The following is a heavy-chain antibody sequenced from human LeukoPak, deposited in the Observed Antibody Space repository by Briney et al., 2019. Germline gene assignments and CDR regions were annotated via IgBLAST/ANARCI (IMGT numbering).Heavy chain of an antibody. D-gene: IGHD4-17*01. CDR1: GFTFSSYS. CDR3: AKVPDYGDYVLYYMDV. J-gene: IGHJ6*03. V-gene: IGHV3-48*01. CDR2: ISSSSSTI. Sequence: PGGSLRLSCAASGFTFSSYSMNWVRQAPGKGLEWVSYISSSSSTIYYADSVKGRFTISRDNAKNSLYLQMNSLRAEDTAVYYCAKVPDYGDYVLYYMDVWGKGTTVTISS.